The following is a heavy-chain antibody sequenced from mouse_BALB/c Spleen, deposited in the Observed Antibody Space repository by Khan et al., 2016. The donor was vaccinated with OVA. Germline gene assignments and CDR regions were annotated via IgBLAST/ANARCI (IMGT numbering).Heavy chain of an antibody. CDR1: GFSLTSYG. J-gene: IGHJ2*01. V-gene: IGHV2-9*02. CDR2: IWAGGST. D-gene: IGHD1-3*01. CDR3: ARLEDI. Sequence: VQGVESGPGLVAPSQSLSITCTVSGFSLTSYGVHWVRQPPGKGLEWLGVIWAGGSTNYNSALMSRLSISKDNSMSQVFLKMNSLQTEDTAMYYCARLEDIWGQGTTLTVSA.